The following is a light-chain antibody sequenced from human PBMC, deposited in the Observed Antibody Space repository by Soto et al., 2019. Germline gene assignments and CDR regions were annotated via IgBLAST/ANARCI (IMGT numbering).Light chain of an antibody. V-gene: IGLV2-23*02. Sequence: QSALTQPASVSGSPGQSITISCTGTSSDVGSYNLISWYQQYPGKAPKLMIYEVSKRPSGVSNRFSGSKSGNTASLTISGLQAEDEADYYCCSYAGSSTFYVFVTGTKLTVL. CDR2: EVS. CDR3: CSYAGSSTFYV. J-gene: IGLJ1*01. CDR1: SSDVGSYNL.